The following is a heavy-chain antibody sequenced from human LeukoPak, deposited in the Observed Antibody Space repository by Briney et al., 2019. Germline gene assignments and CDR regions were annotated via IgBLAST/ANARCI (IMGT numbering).Heavy chain of an antibody. CDR3: ARVGRYYDSSGYYYDY. Sequence: ASVKVSCKASGYTFTSYDINWVRQATGQGLEWMGWMNPNSGNTGYAQKFQGRVTMTRNTSMSTAYMELSSLRSEDTAVYYCARVGRYYDSSGYYYDYWGQGTLVTVSS. J-gene: IGHJ4*02. V-gene: IGHV1-8*01. CDR2: MNPNSGNT. D-gene: IGHD3-22*01. CDR1: GYTFTSYD.